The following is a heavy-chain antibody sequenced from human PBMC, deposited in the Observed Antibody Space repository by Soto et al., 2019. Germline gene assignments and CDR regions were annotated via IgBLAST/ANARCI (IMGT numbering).Heavy chain of an antibody. CDR2: IYYSGST. V-gene: IGHV4-39*01. CDR1: GGSISSSSYY. Sequence: SETLSLTCTDSGGSISSSSYYWGWIRQPPGKGLEWIGSIYYSGSTYYNPSLKSRVTISVDTSKNQFSLKLSSVTAADTAVYYCARVVIASVGATTPYNWFDPWGQGTLVTVSS. D-gene: IGHD1-26*01. CDR3: ARVVIASVGATTPYNWFDP. J-gene: IGHJ5*02.